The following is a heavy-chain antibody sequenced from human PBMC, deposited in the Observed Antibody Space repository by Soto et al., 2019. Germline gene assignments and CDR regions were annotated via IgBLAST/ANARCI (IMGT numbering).Heavy chain of an antibody. CDR3: ARVATAMTYDF. CDR1: TNT. Sequence: TNTMHWVRQVPGKGLEWVASISNDGRRKYYADFVKGRFTISRDTANNILYLEMNSLRAEDTSLYYCARVATAMTYDFWGQGTQVTVSS. V-gene: IGHV3-30*04. D-gene: IGHD2-21*02. J-gene: IGHJ4*02. CDR2: ISNDGRRK.